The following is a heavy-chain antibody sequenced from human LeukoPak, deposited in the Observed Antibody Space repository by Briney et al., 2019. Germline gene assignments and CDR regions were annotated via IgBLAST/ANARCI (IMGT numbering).Heavy chain of an antibody. CDR1: GGTFSSYA. CDR2: IIPIFGTA. D-gene: IGHD2/OR15-2a*01. V-gene: IGHV1-69*01. CDR3: ARARSFDFEYCVLDFSAEEVCDAFDI. Sequence: GSSVKVSCKASGGTFSSYAISWVRQAPGQGLEWMGGIIPIFGTANYAQKFQGRGTITADESTSTAYMELSSLRSEDTAVYYCARARSFDFEYCVLDFSAEEVCDAFDIWGQGTMVTVSS. J-gene: IGHJ3*02.